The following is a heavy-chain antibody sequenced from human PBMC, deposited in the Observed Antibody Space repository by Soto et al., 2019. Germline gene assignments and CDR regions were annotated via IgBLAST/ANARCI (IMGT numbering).Heavy chain of an antibody. V-gene: IGHV3-21*01. J-gene: IGHJ4*02. CDR2: INCNSNYI. CDR3: ARDDPSGQVDY. CDR1: GFTFDEFG. Sequence: GGSLRLSCAASGFTFDEFGMSWVRQAPGKGPEWVSCINCNSNYIYYADSVKGRFTISRDNAKNSLYLQMNSLRAEDTAVYYCARDDPSGQVDYWGQGTLVTVSS. D-gene: IGHD3-10*01.